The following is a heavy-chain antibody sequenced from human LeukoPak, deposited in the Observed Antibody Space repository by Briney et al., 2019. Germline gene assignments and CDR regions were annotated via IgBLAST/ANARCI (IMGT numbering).Heavy chain of an antibody. V-gene: IGHV3-33*01. Sequence: GGSLRLSCAASGISFSAHGMHWVRQAPGKGLEWVATIRFDGSNIHYADSVKGRFTISRDNSKNTLYLQMNSLRAEDTAVYYCVRDGVGATTYFGYFDHWGQGNLVTASS. CDR3: VRDGVGATTYFGYFDH. D-gene: IGHD1-26*01. CDR1: GISFSAHG. J-gene: IGHJ4*02. CDR2: IRFDGSNI.